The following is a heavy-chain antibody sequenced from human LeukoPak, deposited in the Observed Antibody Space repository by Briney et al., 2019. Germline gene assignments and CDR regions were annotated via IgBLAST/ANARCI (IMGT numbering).Heavy chain of an antibody. V-gene: IGHV3-23*01. Sequence: GGSLRLSGAASGFTLSSSAWGWVGQAAGMGWECISNITSGGIKDYADSVKGRFTISRDSSKNTLYLQMNSLRAEDTAVYYCTYWETRARFQYWGQGTLVTVSS. CDR3: TYWETRARFQY. D-gene: IGHD1-26*01. CDR1: GFTLSSSA. CDR2: ITSGGIK. J-gene: IGHJ1*01.